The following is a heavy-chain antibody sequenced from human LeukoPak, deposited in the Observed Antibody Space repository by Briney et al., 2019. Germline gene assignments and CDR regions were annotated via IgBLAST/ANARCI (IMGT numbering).Heavy chain of an antibody. D-gene: IGHD2-21*02. CDR1: GGTFSSYA. V-gene: IGHV1-69*04. J-gene: IGHJ4*02. CDR2: IIPIFGIA. CDR3: ARAGQYCGGDCFYFDY. Sequence: SVKVSCKAPGGTFSSYAISWVRQAPGQGLEWMGRIIPIFGIANYAQKFQGRVTITADKSTSTAYMELSSLRSEDTAVYYCARAGQYCGGDCFYFDYWGQGTLVTVSS.